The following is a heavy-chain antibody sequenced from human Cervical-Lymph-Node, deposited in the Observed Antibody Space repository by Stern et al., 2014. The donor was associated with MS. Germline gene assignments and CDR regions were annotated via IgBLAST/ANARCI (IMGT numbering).Heavy chain of an antibody. Sequence: QVQLVQSGAEVRKPGASVQISCRASGSTFTAHSIHWMRQAPGQGLAWMAIADPSGGRPTVAQRFKGRVIMTRGSSTTTVYMELRSLTSEDTAVYYWARDGPPIHVAAAGTFFDFWGQGTLVTVSS. CDR3: ARDGPPIHVAAAGTFFDF. CDR1: GSTFTAHS. CDR2: ADPSGGRP. V-gene: IGHV1-46*01. D-gene: IGHD6-13*01. J-gene: IGHJ4*02.